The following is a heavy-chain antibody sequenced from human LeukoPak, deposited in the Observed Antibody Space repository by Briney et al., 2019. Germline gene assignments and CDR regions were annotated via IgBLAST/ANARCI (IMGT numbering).Heavy chain of an antibody. CDR1: GFSFRTYN. CDR2: ISSSSSTI. J-gene: IGHJ4*02. CDR3: AREGYCSGGSCYQGHFEY. V-gene: IGHV3-48*01. D-gene: IGHD2-15*01. Sequence: GGSLRLSCTASGFSFRTYNLHWVRQAPGKGLEWVSYISSSSSTIYYADSVKGRFTISRDNAKNSLYLQMNSLRAEDTAVYYCAREGYCSGGSCYQGHFEYWGQGTLVTVSS.